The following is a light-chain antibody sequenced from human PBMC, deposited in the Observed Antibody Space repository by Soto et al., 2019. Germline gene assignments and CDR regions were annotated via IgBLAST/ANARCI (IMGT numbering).Light chain of an antibody. CDR1: SSDVGGYNY. J-gene: IGLJ3*02. Sequence: QAVVTQPASVSGSPGQSITISCTGTSSDVGGYNYVSWYQQHPGKAPKLVIYDVNNRPSGVSNRFSGSKSGNTASLTISGLQAEDEADYYCSSFTSSITVVFGGGTQLTVL. CDR3: SSFTSSITVV. CDR2: DVN. V-gene: IGLV2-14*03.